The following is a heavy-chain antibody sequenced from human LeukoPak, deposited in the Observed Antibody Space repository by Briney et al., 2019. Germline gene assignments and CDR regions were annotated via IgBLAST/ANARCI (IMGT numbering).Heavy chain of an antibody. V-gene: IGHV4-38-2*02. Sequence: SETLSLTCTVSGYSISSGYYWGWIRQPPGRGLEWIGSIYHSGSAYYNPSLKSRVTISVDTSKNQLSLKLSSVTAADTAVYYCARDKTTVTPFDYWGQGTLVTVSS. CDR2: IYHSGSA. D-gene: IGHD4-17*01. J-gene: IGHJ4*02. CDR1: GYSISSGYY. CDR3: ARDKTTVTPFDY.